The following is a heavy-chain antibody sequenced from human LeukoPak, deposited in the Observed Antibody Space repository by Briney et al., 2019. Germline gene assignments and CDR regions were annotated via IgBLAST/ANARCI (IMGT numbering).Heavy chain of an antibody. V-gene: IGHV4-4*02. CDR1: GASISATNW. Sequence: SETLSLTCAVSGASISATNWWTWVRLPPGKGLDWVGEVSHSETTNYSPSLRGRLRLSVDRATNQISLRLTSVTAADTAVYYCAKESGRGTFDVWGQGTMVTVSS. D-gene: IGHD3-10*01. CDR3: AKESGRGTFDV. J-gene: IGHJ3*01. CDR2: VSHSETT.